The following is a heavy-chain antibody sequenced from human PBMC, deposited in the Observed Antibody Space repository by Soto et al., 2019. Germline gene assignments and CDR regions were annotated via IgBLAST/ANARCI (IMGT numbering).Heavy chain of an antibody. CDR2: IFPSDSDT. CDR3: ARKDKSGYFNWFDP. CDR1: GYKFTSSW. J-gene: IGHJ5*02. D-gene: IGHD3-22*01. V-gene: IGHV5-51*01. Sequence: VESLTIACRTYGYKFTSSWIAWVLQKPGKGLEWMGIIFPSDSDTRYSPSFQGQVTISADRCTSTVFLQWASLKSSDTAVYFCARKDKSGYFNWFDPWGQGTMFTVSS.